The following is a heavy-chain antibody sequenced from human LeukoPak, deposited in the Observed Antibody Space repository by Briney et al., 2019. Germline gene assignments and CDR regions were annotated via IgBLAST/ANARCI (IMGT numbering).Heavy chain of an antibody. CDR1: GDSISNYY. V-gene: IGHV4-59*01. J-gene: IGHJ4*02. CDR3: ARAEKAVSGTLDS. CDR2: MYIRRST. D-gene: IGHD6-19*01. Sequence: ASESLSLTCTVSGDSISNYYWSWIRQSPGKELEWIGYMYIRRSTIYNPSLKSRVTISTDTSKNQFSLRLTSVTAADTAVYYCARAEKAVSGTLDSWGRGTGITFSS.